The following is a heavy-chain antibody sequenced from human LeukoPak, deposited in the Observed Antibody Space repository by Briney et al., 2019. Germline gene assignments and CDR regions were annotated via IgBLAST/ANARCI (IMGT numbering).Heavy chain of an antibody. CDR3: ARAAYGSGSYYFDY. D-gene: IGHD3-10*01. Sequence: GGSLRLSCAASGFDFSYYGMHWVRQAPGKGLEWVALISYDGSNQYYADSVKGRFTISRDNSKNTVFLQMNSLRPEDTAVYYCARAAYGSGSYYFDYWGQGTLVTVSS. CDR1: GFDFSYYG. V-gene: IGHV3-30*03. CDR2: ISYDGSNQ. J-gene: IGHJ4*02.